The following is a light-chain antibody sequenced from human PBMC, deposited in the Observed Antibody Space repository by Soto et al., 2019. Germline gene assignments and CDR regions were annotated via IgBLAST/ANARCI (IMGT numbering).Light chain of an antibody. V-gene: IGLV2-23*02. CDR2: EVS. Sequence: QSVLTQPASVSGSPGQSITISCTGTSSDVGSYNLVSWYQQHPGKAPKLMIYEVSKRPSGVSYRFSGSKSGNTASLTISGLQAEDEADYYCCSYAGSSPWVFGGGTKVTVL. CDR1: SSDVGSYNL. J-gene: IGLJ3*02. CDR3: CSYAGSSPWV.